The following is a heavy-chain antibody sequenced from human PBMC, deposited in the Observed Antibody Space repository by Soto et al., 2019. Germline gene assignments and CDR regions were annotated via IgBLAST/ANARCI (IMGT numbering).Heavy chain of an antibody. CDR2: ISSSSSTI. D-gene: IGHD2-21*01. J-gene: IGHJ3*02. CDR1: GFTFSSYS. CDR3: ARLKLILFLGAENAFDI. Sequence: GGSLRLSCAASGFTFSSYSMNWVRQAPGKGLEWVSYISSSSSTIYYADSVKGRFTISRDNAKNSLYLQMNSLRAEDTAVYYCARLKLILFLGAENAFDIWGQGTMVTVSS. V-gene: IGHV3-48*01.